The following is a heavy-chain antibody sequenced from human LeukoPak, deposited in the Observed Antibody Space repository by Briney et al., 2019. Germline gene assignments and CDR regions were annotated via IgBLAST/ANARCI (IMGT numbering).Heavy chain of an antibody. V-gene: IGHV4-38-2*02. CDR3: ATIGSSDAFDI. J-gene: IGHJ3*02. CDR1: GYSISSGYY. CDR2: IYHGGST. D-gene: IGHD1-26*01. Sequence: PSETLSLTCTVSGYSISSGYYWGWIRQPPGKGLEWIGSIYHGGSTYYNPSLKSRVTISVDTSKNQFSLKLSSVTAADTAVYYCATIGSSDAFDIWGQGTMVTVSS.